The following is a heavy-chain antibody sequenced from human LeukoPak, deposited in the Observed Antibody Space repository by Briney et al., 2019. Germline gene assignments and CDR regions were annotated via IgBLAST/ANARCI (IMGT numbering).Heavy chain of an antibody. CDR1: GYSFTSYW. Sequence: GESLKISCKGSGYSFTSYWIGWVRQIPGKGLEWMGIIYPGDSDTRYSPSFQGQVTISADKSISTAYLQWSSLKASDTAMYYCARHYDSGYYGMDVWGQGTTVTVSS. CDR3: ARHYDSGYYGMDV. V-gene: IGHV5-51*01. CDR2: IYPGDSDT. J-gene: IGHJ6*02. D-gene: IGHD3-10*01.